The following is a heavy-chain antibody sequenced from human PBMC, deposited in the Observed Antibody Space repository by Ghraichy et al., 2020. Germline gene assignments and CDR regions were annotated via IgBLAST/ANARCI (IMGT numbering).Heavy chain of an antibody. CDR2: IDSSGTSR. CDR3: ARETANCGGDCYDY. D-gene: IGHD2-21*01. CDR1: GFTFNSYE. J-gene: IGHJ4*02. Sequence: SCVASGFTFNSYEMNWVRQAPGKGLEWLAYIDSSGTSRIYADSVRGRFTVSRDNAKNSLYLQIDILRAEDTAVYYCARETANCGGDCYDYWGQGTLVTVTS. V-gene: IGHV3-48*03.